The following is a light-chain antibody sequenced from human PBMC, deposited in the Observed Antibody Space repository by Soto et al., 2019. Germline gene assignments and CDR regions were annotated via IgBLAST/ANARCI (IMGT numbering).Light chain of an antibody. Sequence: EIVMTPSPATLSVSPGERVTLSCRASESINRNLVWYQKRPGQAPRLVIYGASTRATGIPARFSGSGSGTDFTLTISSLQSEDLAVYYCQQCHNWPRTFGQGTKVDI. CDR2: GAS. V-gene: IGKV3-15*01. CDR3: QQCHNWPRT. CDR1: ESINRN. J-gene: IGKJ1*01.